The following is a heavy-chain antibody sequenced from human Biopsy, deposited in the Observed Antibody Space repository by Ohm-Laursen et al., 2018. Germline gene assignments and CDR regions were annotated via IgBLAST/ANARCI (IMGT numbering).Heavy chain of an antibody. CDR3: ARSTGWYGDLYYFDY. D-gene: IGHD6-19*01. CDR2: MNPNSGKT. Sequence: SVKVSCKASGYTFISYDIDWVRQATGQGLEWMGWMNPNSGKTGYAQKFQGRVTMTRDTSKSTVYMELSSLRSADTAVYFCARSTGWYGDLYYFDYWGQGTLVTVSS. J-gene: IGHJ4*02. CDR1: GYTFISYD. V-gene: IGHV1-8*01.